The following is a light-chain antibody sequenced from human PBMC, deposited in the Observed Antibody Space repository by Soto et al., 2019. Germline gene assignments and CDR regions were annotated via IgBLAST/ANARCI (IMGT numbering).Light chain of an antibody. Sequence: EIVLTQSPGTLSLSPGEGATVSCRVSQSINSKSLVWYQRKFGQAPRLLIYNTSSRATGIPDRFSGTGSETDFTLTISRLEPEDFAVYYCQQYDNSPITFGQGTRLEIK. CDR3: QQYDNSPIT. J-gene: IGKJ5*01. CDR1: QSINSKS. CDR2: NTS. V-gene: IGKV3-20*01.